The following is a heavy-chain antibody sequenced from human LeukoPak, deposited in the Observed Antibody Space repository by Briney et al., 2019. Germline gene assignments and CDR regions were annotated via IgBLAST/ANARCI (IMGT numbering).Heavy chain of an antibody. CDR1: GFTFSDYS. CDR3: ARGPFSGSWSEFDY. V-gene: IGHV3-21*06. D-gene: IGHD6-13*01. CDR2: ISGDSRYI. Sequence: KSGGSLRLSCAASGFTFSDYSLNWVRQAPGKGLEWVSCISGDSRYIYYADSLKGRSTISRDNAQNSLYLHMNSLRAEDTAVYYCARGPFSGSWSEFDYWGQGTLVTVSS. J-gene: IGHJ4*02.